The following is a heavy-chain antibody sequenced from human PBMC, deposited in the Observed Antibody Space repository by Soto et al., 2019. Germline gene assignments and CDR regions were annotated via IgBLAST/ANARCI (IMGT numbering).Heavy chain of an antibody. CDR3: ARVYDSSGYYFERNWFDP. J-gene: IGHJ5*02. Sequence: ASVKVSCKASGYTFTSYAMHWVRQAPGQRLGWMGWINAGNGNTKYSQKFQGRVTITRDTSASTAYMELSSLRSEDTAVYYCARVYDSSGYYFERNWFDPWGQGTLVTVSS. CDR1: GYTFTSYA. V-gene: IGHV1-3*01. D-gene: IGHD3-22*01. CDR2: INAGNGNT.